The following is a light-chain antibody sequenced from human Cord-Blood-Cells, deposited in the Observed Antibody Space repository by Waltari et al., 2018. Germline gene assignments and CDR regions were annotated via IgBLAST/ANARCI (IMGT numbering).Light chain of an antibody. J-gene: IGLJ3*02. CDR3: CSYAGSSTCWV. V-gene: IGLV2-23*01. Sequence: QSALTQPASVSGSPGQSIPLSCPGTSSDVGSFNLVSWHQQHPGKAPKPMIYEGSKRPVGVSNTLSSSKAGNTSALTITRRQAEYEADHYCCSYAGSSTCWVFGGGTKLTVL. CDR1: SSDVGSFNL. CDR2: EGS.